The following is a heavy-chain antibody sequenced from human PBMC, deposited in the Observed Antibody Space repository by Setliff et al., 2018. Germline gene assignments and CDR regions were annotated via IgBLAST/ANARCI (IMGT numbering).Heavy chain of an antibody. CDR2: IYHSGST. CDR3: ARLWRRIQQIDY. CDR1: DYSISSGYY. D-gene: IGHD3-10*01. J-gene: IGHJ4*02. V-gene: IGHV4-38-2*01. Sequence: SETLSLTCAVSDYSISSGYYWGWIRQPPGKGLEWIGSIYHSGSTYYNPSLKSRVTISVDTSKKQFSLKLSSVTAADTAVYYCARLWRRIQQIDYWGQGTLVTVSS.